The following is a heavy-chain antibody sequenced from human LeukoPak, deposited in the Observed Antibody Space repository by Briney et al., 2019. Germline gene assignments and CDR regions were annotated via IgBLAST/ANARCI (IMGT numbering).Heavy chain of an antibody. Sequence: GRSLRLSCAASGFTFSSYAMHWVRQAPGKGLEWVAFISYDGSNKYYAASVTGRFTISRDNSKNTLYLQMTSLRAEDTAVYSCARDRVYAIDNWFDPWGQGTLVTVSS. V-gene: IGHV3-30-3*01. CDR3: ARDRVYAIDNWFDP. CDR2: ISYDGSNK. D-gene: IGHD2-8*01. CDR1: GFTFSSYA. J-gene: IGHJ5*02.